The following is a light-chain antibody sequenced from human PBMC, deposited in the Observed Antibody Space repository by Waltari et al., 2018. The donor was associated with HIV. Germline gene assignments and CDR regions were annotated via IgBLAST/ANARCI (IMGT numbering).Light chain of an antibody. V-gene: IGLV2-14*01. CDR3: SSFTTSNSLL. J-gene: IGLJ2*01. CDR1: SSDVGAYDN. CDR2: EVS. Sequence: QSALTQPASVSGSPGQSTTVSCTGTSSDVGAYDNVPWYQQTPGTAPKLVIYEVSNRPSGISCRFSGSKSGNTASLTISGLQTEDEGDYYCSSFTTSNSLLFGGGTKVTVL.